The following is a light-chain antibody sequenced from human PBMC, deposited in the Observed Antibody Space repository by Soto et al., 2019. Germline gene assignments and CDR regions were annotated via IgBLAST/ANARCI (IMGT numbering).Light chain of an antibody. V-gene: IGKV1-27*01. CDR1: QGINNY. CDR3: QNYNSAPRT. Sequence: DIQMTQSPSSLSASVGDRVTITCRASQGINNYLAWYQQRPGKVPRLLIYAASTLQSGVPSRFRGSRSGTDFTLTISRLQHEDVATYYWQNYNSAPRTFGQGTKVEIK. CDR2: AAS. J-gene: IGKJ1*01.